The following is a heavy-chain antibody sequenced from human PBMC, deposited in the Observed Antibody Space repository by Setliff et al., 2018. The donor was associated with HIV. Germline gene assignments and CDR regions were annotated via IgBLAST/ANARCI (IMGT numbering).Heavy chain of an antibody. CDR2: IYHSGST. CDR3: ARQRAVAGINDY. D-gene: IGHD6-19*01. J-gene: IGHJ4*02. CDR1: LDSISSGYY. Sequence: PSETLSLTCIVSLDSISSGYYWGWIRQPPGKGLEWIGSIYHSGSTYYNPSLKSRLTISVDTSKNEFSLKMASVTAADTAVYFCARQRAVAGINDYWSQGTLVTVSS. V-gene: IGHV4-38-2*02.